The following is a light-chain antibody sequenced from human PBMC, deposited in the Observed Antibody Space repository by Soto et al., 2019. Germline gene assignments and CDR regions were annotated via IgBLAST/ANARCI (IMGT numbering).Light chain of an antibody. CDR3: QTGGTGIVV. J-gene: IGLJ2*01. CDR1: SGHSSNA. CDR2: LNSDGSH. Sequence: QPVLTQSPSASASLGASVKLTCTLSSGHSSNAIAWHQQQPEKGPRYLMKLNSDGSHSKGDGIPDRFSGSSAGAERYLTISSLPSEDEADYYCQTGGTGIVVFGGGTKVTVL. V-gene: IGLV4-69*01.